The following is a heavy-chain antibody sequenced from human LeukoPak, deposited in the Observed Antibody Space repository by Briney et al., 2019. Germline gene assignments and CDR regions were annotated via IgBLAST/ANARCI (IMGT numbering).Heavy chain of an antibody. CDR3: ASLQGQLADFDY. J-gene: IGHJ4*02. CDR1: GFTFGSYW. CDR2: INSDGSTT. V-gene: IGHV3-74*01. D-gene: IGHD6-13*01. Sequence: PGGSLRLSCAASGFTFGSYWMHWVRQAPGKGLVWVSRINSDGSTTTYADSVKGRFTISRDNAKNTLYLQMNSLRAEDTAVYYCASLQGQLADFDYWGQGTLVTVSS.